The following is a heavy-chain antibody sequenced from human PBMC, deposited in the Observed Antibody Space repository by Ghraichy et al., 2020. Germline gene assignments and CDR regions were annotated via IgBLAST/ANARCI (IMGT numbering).Heavy chain of an antibody. V-gene: IGHV4-39*07. CDR3: ARDRLVVVAATRFEDYYYYGMDV. D-gene: IGHD2-15*01. J-gene: IGHJ6*02. Sequence: GSLRLSCTVSGGSISSSSYYWGWIRQPPGKGLEWIGSIYYSGSTYYNPSLKSRVTISVDTSKNQFSLKLSSVTAADTAVYYCARDRLVVVAATRFEDYYYYGMDVWGQGTTVTVSS. CDR1: GGSISSSSYY. CDR2: IYYSGST.